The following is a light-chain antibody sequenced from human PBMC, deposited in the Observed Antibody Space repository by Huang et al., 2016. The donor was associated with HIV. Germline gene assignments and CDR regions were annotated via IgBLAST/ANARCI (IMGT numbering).Light chain of an antibody. Sequence: AIRITQSPSSLSASTGDRVTITCRASQDVSNYLAWYQQKTGRAPKLMIYSTSTLQSGVPSRFSGDGSATDFSLTITCLQSDDFATYYCQQYHIYPWTFGQGTKVEI. J-gene: IGKJ1*01. CDR3: QQYHIYPWT. V-gene: IGKV1-8*01. CDR2: STS. CDR1: QDVSNY.